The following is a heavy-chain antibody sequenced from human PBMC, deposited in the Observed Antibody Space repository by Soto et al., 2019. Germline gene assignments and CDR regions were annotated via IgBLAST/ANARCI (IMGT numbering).Heavy chain of an antibody. V-gene: IGHV4-30-2*01. CDR1: GGSISSGGYS. CDR3: ARAMPMMRGVRVLYFDL. CDR2: IYHSGST. Sequence: QLQLQESGSGLVKPSQTLSLTCAVSGGSISSGGYSWSWIRQPPGKGLEWIGYIYHSGSTYYNPSLQIRVSIQSDRYKNQRYLQLSSGTAAETAVYYCARAMPMMRGVRVLYFDLWGRGTLVTGSS. D-gene: IGHD3-10*01. J-gene: IGHJ2*01.